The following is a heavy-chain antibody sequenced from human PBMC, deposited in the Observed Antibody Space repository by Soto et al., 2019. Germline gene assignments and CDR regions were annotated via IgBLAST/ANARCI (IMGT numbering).Heavy chain of an antibody. CDR2: ISGSGGST. D-gene: IGHD3-3*01. V-gene: IGHV3-23*01. Sequence: VQLLESGGGLVQPGGSLRLSCAASGFTFSSYAMSWVRQAPGKGLEWVSAISGSGGSTYYADSVKARFTISRDNSYNNLYLQLMSRRADDAAAYYCAKKPPRPLTIFVGPPPAYYYYGMDVWGQGTTVTVSS. J-gene: IGHJ6*02. CDR3: AKKPPRPLTIFVGPPPAYYYYGMDV. CDR1: GFTFSSYA.